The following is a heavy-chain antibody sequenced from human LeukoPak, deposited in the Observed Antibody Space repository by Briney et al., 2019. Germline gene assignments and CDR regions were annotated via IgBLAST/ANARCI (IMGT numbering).Heavy chain of an antibody. J-gene: IGHJ4*02. Sequence: SSETLSLTCAVYGGSFSGYYWNWIRQPPGKGLEWIGEINHSGSTNYNPSLKSRVTISVDTSKNQFSLQLDSVTPEDTAVYYCTGACGTGAVGCSHWGQGTLVTVSS. V-gene: IGHV4-34*01. CDR3: TGACGTGAVGCSH. D-gene: IGHD2-15*01. CDR1: GGSFSGYY. CDR2: INHSGST.